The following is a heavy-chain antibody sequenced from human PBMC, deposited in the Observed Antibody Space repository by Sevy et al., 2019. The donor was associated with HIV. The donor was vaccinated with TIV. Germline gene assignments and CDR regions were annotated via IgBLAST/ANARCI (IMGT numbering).Heavy chain of an antibody. CDR1: GFTFSSYS. CDR3: VRDPPDGQWQPFYY. J-gene: IGHJ4*02. Sequence: GGSLRLSCVGSGFTFSSYSMDWVRQAPGKGLEWISYISSGTSTSTTDYADSVKGRFTISRDNAKNSLYLQMNSLRDEDTAVYYCVRDPPDGQWQPFYYWGQGTLVTVSS. V-gene: IGHV3-48*02. CDR2: ISSGTSTSTT. D-gene: IGHD6-19*01.